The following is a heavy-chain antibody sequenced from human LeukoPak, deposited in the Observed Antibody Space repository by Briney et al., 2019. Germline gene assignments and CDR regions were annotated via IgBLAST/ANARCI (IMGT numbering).Heavy chain of an antibody. CDR2: MNPNSGNT. D-gene: IGHD3-10*01. Sequence: ASVKVSCKASGYTFTSYDINWVRQATGQGLEWMGWMNPNSGNTGYAQKFQGRVTMTRNTSISTDYMELSSLRSEDTAVYYCARARFGELLYYYYYYMDVWGKGTTVTVSS. J-gene: IGHJ6*03. CDR3: ARARFGELLYYYYYYMDV. CDR1: GYTFTSYD. V-gene: IGHV1-8*01.